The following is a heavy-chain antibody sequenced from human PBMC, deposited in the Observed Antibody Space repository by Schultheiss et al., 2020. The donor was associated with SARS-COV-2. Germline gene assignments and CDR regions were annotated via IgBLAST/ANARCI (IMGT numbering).Heavy chain of an antibody. V-gene: IGHV4-61*02. CDR3: ARGYCSSTSCSLTYYYYGMDV. Sequence: SETLSLTCTVSGGSISSSSYYWGWIRQPAGKGLEWIGRIYTSGSTNYNPSLKSRVTISVDTSKNQFSLKLSSVTAADTAVYYCARGYCSSTSCSLTYYYYGMDVWGQGTTVTVSS. CDR2: IYTSGST. J-gene: IGHJ6*02. CDR1: GGSISSSSYY. D-gene: IGHD2-2*01.